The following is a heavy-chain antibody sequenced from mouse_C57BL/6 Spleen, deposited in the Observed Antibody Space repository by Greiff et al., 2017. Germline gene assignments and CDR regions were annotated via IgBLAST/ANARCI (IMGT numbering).Heavy chain of an antibody. CDR2: ISSGSSTI. J-gene: IGHJ4*01. CDR3: ARNEGYYYAMDY. D-gene: IGHD2-3*01. CDR1: GFTFSDYG. V-gene: IGHV5-17*01. Sequence: EVKVVESGGGLVKPGGSLKLSCAASGFTFSDYGMHWVRQAPEKGLEWVAYISSGSSTIYYADTVKGRFTISRDNAKNTLFLQMTSLRSEDTAMYYCARNEGYYYAMDYWGQGTSATVSS.